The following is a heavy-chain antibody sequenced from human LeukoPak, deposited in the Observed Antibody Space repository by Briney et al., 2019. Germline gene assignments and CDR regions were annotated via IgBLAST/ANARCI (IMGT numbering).Heavy chain of an antibody. J-gene: IGHJ4*02. CDR3: ATAVVTAASYFDY. V-gene: IGHV3-23*01. D-gene: IGHD2-2*01. CDR2: ISGSGSST. CDR1: GFTFSGYA. Sequence: GGSLRLSCAASGFTFSGYALSWVRQAPGKGLEWVSGISGSGSSTLYADSVKGRFTISRDNSKNTLFLQMNSLRAEDTAVYYCATAVVTAASYFDYWGQGTLVTVSS.